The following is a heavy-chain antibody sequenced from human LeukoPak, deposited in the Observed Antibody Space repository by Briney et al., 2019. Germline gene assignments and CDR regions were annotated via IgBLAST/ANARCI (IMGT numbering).Heavy chain of an antibody. V-gene: IGHV1-69*04. D-gene: IGHD6-13*01. J-gene: IGHJ6*02. CDR3: AREYIAAAGMFYYYYGMDV. CDR2: IIPILGIA. CDR1: GGTFSSYA. Sequence: SVKVSCKASGGTFSSYAISWVRQAPGQGLEWMGRIIPILGIANYAQKFQGRVTITAHKSTSTAYMELSSLRSEDTAVYYRAREYIAAAGMFYYYYGMDVWGQGTTVTVSS.